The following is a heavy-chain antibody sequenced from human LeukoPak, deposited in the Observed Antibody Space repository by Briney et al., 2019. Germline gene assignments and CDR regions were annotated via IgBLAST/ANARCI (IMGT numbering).Heavy chain of an antibody. CDR1: GFTFGDYA. D-gene: IGHD4-11*01. CDR3: TRDRGAYSLYDY. Sequence: GGSLRLSCTASGFTFGDYAMSWIRQAPGKGLEWVGFIRSKAYSETADYAASVKGRFTISRDDSKAIAYLQMNSLKTEDTAVYHCTRDRGAYSLYDYWGQGTLVTVSS. J-gene: IGHJ4*02. V-gene: IGHV3-49*03. CDR2: IRSKAYSETA.